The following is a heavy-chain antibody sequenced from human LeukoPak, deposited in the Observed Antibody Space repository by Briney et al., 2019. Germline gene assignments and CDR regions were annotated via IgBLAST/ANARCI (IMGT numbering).Heavy chain of an antibody. Sequence: GGSLRLSCAASGFSVGRHYVSWVRQAPGKGREWVSVIHSDGSTDYADSVRGRFTISRDISKNTVSLQMNSLRAEDTAVYFCARDDSTTGYYYYAMDVWGQGTMVTVSS. J-gene: IGHJ6*01. CDR3: ARDDSTTGYYYYAMDV. D-gene: IGHD3-3*01. CDR1: GFSVGRHY. V-gene: IGHV3-53*01. CDR2: IHSDGST.